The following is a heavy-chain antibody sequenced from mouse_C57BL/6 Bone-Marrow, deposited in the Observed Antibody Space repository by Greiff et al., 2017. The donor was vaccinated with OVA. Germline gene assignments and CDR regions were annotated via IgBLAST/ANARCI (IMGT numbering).Heavy chain of an antibody. D-gene: IGHD1-1*01. CDR1: GYSITSGYD. CDR2: ISYSGST. Sequence: EVKLVESGPGMVKPSQSLSLTCTVTGYSITSGYDWHWIRHFPGNKLEWMGYISYSGSTNYNPSLKSRISITHDTSKNHFFLKLNSVTTEDTATYYCARDEGAHYYGSSYWYFDVWGTGTTVTVSS. CDR3: ARDEGAHYYGSSYWYFDV. V-gene: IGHV3-1*01. J-gene: IGHJ1*03.